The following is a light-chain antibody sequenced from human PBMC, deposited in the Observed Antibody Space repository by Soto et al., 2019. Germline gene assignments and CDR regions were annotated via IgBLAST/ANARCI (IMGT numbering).Light chain of an antibody. CDR1: QSVDSNF. J-gene: IGKJ4*01. V-gene: IGKV3-20*01. CDR2: GAS. CDR3: QQYGNSPLT. Sequence: EIVLTQSPGTLSLSPGERATLSCRANQSVDSNFLAWNQQKPGQAPRLLIFGASTRAPGIPDRFSGSGSGTDFTLTISKLEPEDFALFYCQQYGNSPLTFGGGTKVDIK.